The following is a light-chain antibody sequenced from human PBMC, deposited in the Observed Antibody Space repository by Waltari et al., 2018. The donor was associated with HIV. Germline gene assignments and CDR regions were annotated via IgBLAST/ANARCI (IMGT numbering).Light chain of an antibody. J-gene: IGLJ2*01. CDR3: SSYTNNNTLI. CDR2: DVT. Sequence: QSALTQPASVSGSPGQSITISCTGASNDIFNYNYVSWYQQHPAKAPKLIIYDVTSRPSGVSNRFSASKSGNTASLTISGLQADGEAYYYCSSYTNNNTLIFGGGTKLTVL. CDR1: SNDIFNYNY. V-gene: IGLV2-14*03.